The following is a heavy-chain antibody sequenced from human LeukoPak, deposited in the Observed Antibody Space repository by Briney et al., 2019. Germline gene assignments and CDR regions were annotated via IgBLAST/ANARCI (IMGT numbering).Heavy chain of an antibody. CDR3: ARLDYYDSNGYPLYFVN. V-gene: IGHV5-51*01. D-gene: IGHD3-22*01. CDR2: IYPGDSDT. J-gene: IGHJ4*02. CDR1: GYSFIGYW. Sequence: GESLKISCKGSGYSFIGYWIGWVRQMAGGGLEWMGIIYPGDSDTRYSPSSQGQVTISADKSISTAYLQWSSLKASDTAMYYCARLDYYDSNGYPLYFVNWGQGTLVTVSS.